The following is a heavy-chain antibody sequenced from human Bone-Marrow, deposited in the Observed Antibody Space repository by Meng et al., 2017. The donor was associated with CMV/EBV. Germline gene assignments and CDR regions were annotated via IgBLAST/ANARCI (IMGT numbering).Heavy chain of an antibody. V-gene: IGHV4-39*01. CDR3: ARQIRRYDFWSGYYKRGYFDY. CDR1: GGSISSSSYY. J-gene: IGHJ4*02. Sequence: SEPLSLTCTVSGGSISSSSYYWGWIRQPPGKGLEWIGSIYYSGSTYYNPSLKSRVTISVDTSKNQFSLKLSSVTAADTAVYYCARQIRRYDFWSGYYKRGYFDYWGQGTLVTVSS. D-gene: IGHD3-3*01. CDR2: IYYSGST.